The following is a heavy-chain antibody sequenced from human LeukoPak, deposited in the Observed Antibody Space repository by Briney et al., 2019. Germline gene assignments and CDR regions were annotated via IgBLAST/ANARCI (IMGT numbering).Heavy chain of an antibody. D-gene: IGHD3-3*01. J-gene: IGHJ4*02. CDR3: ARDGDFWSGYYCDY. V-gene: IGHV1-2*06. CDR1: GYTFTGYY. CDR2: INPNNGGT. Sequence: GASVTVSCKASGYTFTGYYMHWVRQAPGQGLEWMGRINPNNGGTNYAQKFQGRVTMTRDTSISTAYMELSSLRSDDTAVYYCARDGDFWSGYYCDYWGQGTQVTVSS.